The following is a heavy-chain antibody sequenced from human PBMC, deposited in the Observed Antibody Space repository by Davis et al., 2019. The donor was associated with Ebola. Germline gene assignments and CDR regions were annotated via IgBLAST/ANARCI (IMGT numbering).Heavy chain of an antibody. J-gene: IGHJ1*01. CDR1: GYTFTSYY. D-gene: IGHD6-19*01. CDR3: ARVAYSSGWYLYFQH. V-gene: IGHV1-46*01. Sequence: ASVKVSCKASGYTFTSYYMHWVRQAPGQGLEWMGIINPSGGSTSYAQKFQGRVTMTRDTSTSTVYMELSSLRSEDTAVYYCARVAYSSGWYLYFQHWGQGTLVTVSS. CDR2: INPSGGST.